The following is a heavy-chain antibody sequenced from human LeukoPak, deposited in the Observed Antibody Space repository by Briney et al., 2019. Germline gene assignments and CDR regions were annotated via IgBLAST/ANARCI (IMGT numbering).Heavy chain of an antibody. CDR1: GYTFTSYG. D-gene: IGHD3-10*01. CDR2: ISAYNGNT. V-gene: IGHV1-18*01. CDR3: ARGELSDSHGSGSEATTPFDY. Sequence: ASVKVSCKASGYTFTSYGISWVRQAPGQGLEWMGWISAYNGNTYYAQKLQGRVTMTTDTSTSTAYMELRSLRSDDTAVYYCARGELSDSHGSGSEATTPFDYWGQGTLVTVSS. J-gene: IGHJ4*02.